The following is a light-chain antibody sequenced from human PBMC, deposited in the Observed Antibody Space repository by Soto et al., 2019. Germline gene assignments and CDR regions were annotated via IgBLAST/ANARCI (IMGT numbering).Light chain of an antibody. CDR2: DAS. CDR1: QSVSSY. CDR3: QQLSNWPPLT. V-gene: IGKV3-11*01. Sequence: EIVLTQSPATLSLSPGERATLSCRASQSVSSYLAWYQQKPGQAPRLLIYDASNRATGIPARFSGSGSGTDFTLTISSLEPEDFAVYYCQQLSNWPPLTFGGGNKVEIK. J-gene: IGKJ4*01.